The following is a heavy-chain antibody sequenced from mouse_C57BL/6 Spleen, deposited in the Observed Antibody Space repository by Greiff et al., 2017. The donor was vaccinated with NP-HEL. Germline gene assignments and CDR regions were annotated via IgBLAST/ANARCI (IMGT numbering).Heavy chain of an antibody. CDR1: GYTFTSYW. CDR2: IHPNSGST. CDR3: SRSEGNPWYFDV. V-gene: IGHV1-64*01. D-gene: IGHD2-1*01. Sequence: QVQLQQPGAELVKPGASVKLSCKASGYTFTSYWMHWVKQRPGQGLEWIGMIHPNSGSTNYNEKFKSKATLTVDKSSSTAYMQLSSLTSEDSAVYYCSRSEGNPWYFDVWGTGTTVTVSS. J-gene: IGHJ1*03.